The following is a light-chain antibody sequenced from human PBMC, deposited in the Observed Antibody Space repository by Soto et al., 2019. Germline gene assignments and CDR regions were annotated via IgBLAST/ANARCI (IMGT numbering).Light chain of an antibody. J-gene: IGKJ2*01. CDR3: QQFNSYQYT. CDR1: QGISSA. Sequence: AIQLTQSPSSLSASVGDRVTITCRASQGISSALAWYQQKPGKAPNLLIYDASSLESGVPSRFSGSGSGTDFTLTISSLQPEDFANYYCQQFNSYQYTFGQGTKLEIK. V-gene: IGKV1-13*02. CDR2: DAS.